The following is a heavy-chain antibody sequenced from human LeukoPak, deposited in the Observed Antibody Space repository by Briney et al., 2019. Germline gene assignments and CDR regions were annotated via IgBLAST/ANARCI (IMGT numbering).Heavy chain of an antibody. CDR2: ISSSGDTI. CDR1: GFTFSSFG. CDR3: ARDLRGSGTYYHDY. J-gene: IGHJ4*02. D-gene: IGHD3-10*01. Sequence: GGSLRLSCAASGFTFSSFGMNWVRQPPGKGLEWLSCISSSGDTIHYADSLKGRFTISRDNAKNSLYLQMNSLRAEDTAVYYCARDLRGSGTYYHDYWGQGTLVTVSS. V-gene: IGHV3-48*03.